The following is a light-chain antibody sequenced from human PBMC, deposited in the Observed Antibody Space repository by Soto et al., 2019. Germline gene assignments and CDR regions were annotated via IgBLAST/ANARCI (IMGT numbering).Light chain of an antibody. Sequence: EIVMTQSPATLSVSPGERAALSCRASQSVSSYLAWYQQKPGQAPRLLIFGASTRAAGIPARFSGSGSGTEFTLTISSLQSEDFAVYYCQQYSNWPLTFGGGTRLEI. J-gene: IGKJ5*01. CDR3: QQYSNWPLT. V-gene: IGKV3-15*01. CDR1: QSVSSY. CDR2: GAS.